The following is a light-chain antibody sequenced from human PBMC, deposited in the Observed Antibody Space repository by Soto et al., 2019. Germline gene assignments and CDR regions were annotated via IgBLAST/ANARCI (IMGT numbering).Light chain of an antibody. CDR2: GAS. V-gene: IGKV3-15*01. CDR1: QDIGSA. CDR3: QQYKYWPLA. J-gene: IGKJ4*01. Sequence: EVVLTQSPATLSVSPGDRATLSCRASQDIGSAVAWYQQKPGRAPRLLIYGASTRATDIPARFSGSGSGTEFTLTISSLQSEDFAIYYCQQYKYWPLAFGGGTKVDIK.